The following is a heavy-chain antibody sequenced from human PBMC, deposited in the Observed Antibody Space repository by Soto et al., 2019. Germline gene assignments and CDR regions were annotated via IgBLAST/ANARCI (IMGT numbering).Heavy chain of an antibody. Sequence: EVQLLESGGGLVQPGGSLRLSCAASGFTFSSYAMSWVRQAPGKGLEWVSAISGSGGSTYYADSVKGRFTISRDNSKNTLDLQMNSMRAEDTAVYYCAKAGRVQKLWNYGKDVWGQGTTVTVSS. CDR1: GFTFSSYA. J-gene: IGHJ6*02. V-gene: IGHV3-23*01. CDR2: ISGSGGST. D-gene: IGHD1-1*01. CDR3: AKAGRVQKLWNYGKDV.